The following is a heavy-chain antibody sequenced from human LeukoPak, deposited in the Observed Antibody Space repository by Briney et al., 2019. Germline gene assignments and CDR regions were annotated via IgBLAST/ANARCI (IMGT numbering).Heavy chain of an antibody. Sequence: SETLSLTCAVYGGSFSGYYWSWSRQPPGKGLEWIGEINHSGSTNYNPSLKSRVTISVDTSKNQFSLKLSSVTAADTAVYYCARRGYSYGYSSSRYYYYYYMDVWGKGTTVTISS. CDR2: INHSGST. J-gene: IGHJ6*03. CDR3: ARRGYSYGYSSSRYYYYYYMDV. D-gene: IGHD5-18*01. V-gene: IGHV4-34*01. CDR1: GGSFSGYY.